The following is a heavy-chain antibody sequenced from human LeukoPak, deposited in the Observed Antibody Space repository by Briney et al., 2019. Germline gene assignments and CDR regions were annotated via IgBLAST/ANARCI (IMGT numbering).Heavy chain of an antibody. V-gene: IGHV4-59*12. D-gene: IGHD2-2*01. Sequence: PSETLSLTCTGSGGSISSYYWSWIRQPPGKGLEWIGYIYHSGSTYYNPSLKSRVTISVDRSKNQFSLKLSTVTAADTAVYYCARAKILVVPAAPAYDYWGQGTLVTVSS. CDR2: IYHSGST. J-gene: IGHJ4*01. CDR3: ARAKILVVPAAPAYDY. CDR1: GGSISSYY.